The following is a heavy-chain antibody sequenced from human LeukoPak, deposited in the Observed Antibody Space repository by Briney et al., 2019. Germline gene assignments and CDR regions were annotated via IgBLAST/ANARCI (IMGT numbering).Heavy chain of an antibody. V-gene: IGHV1-2*02. CDR2: INPNSGGT. CDR3: ARDPPAAITYYGMDV. D-gene: IGHD2-2*01. Sequence: GASVKVSCKASGYTFTGYYMHWVRQAPGQGLEWMGWINPNSGGTNYAQKFQGRVTMTRDTSISTAYMELSRLRSDDTAVYYCARDPPAAITYYGMDVWGRGTTVTVSS. J-gene: IGHJ6*02. CDR1: GYTFTGYY.